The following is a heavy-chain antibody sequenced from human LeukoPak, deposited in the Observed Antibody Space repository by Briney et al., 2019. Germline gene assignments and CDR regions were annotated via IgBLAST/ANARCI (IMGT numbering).Heavy chain of an antibody. J-gene: IGHJ3*02. CDR2: ISSSSSTI. D-gene: IGHD1-7*01. CDR1: GFTFSSYS. V-gene: IGHV3-48*01. CDR3: ATLPTEDNWNYGGGDAFDI. Sequence: GGSLRLSCAASGFTFSSYSMNWVRQAPGKGLEWVSYISSSSSTIYYADSVKGRFTISRDNAKNSLYLQMNSLRAEDTAVYYCATLPTEDNWNYGGGDAFDIWGQGTMVTVSS.